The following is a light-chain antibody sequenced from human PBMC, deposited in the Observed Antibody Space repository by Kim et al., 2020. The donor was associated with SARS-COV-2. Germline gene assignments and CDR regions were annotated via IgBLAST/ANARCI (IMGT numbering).Light chain of an antibody. J-gene: IGKJ3*01. CDR3: KQENNWPLLT. CDR2: GAS. Sequence: EIVMTQSPATLSVSPGERATLSCRASQSVSSNLAWYQQKPGQAPRLLIYGASTRATGIPARFSGSGSGTEFTLTISSLQSEDFAVYYCKQENNWPLLTFGPGTKVDIK. CDR1: QSVSSN. V-gene: IGKV3-15*01.